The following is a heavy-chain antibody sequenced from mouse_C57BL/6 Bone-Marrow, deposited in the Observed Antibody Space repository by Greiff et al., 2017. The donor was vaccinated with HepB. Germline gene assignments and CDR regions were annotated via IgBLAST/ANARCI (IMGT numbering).Heavy chain of an antibody. CDR2: IYPGDGDT. J-gene: IGHJ3*01. CDR1: GYAFSSSW. D-gene: IGHD1-1*01. V-gene: IGHV1-82*01. CDR3: ARGGYYGSSPWFAY. Sequence: VQLQQSGPELVKPGASVKISCKASGYAFSSSWLNWVKQRPGKGLEWIGRIYPGDGDTNYNGKFKGKATLTADKSSSTAYMQLSSLTSEDSAVYFCARGGYYGSSPWFAYWGQGTLVTVSA.